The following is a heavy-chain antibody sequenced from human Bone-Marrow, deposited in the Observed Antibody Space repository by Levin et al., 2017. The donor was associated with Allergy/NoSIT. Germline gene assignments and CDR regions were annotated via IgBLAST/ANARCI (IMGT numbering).Heavy chain of an antibody. CDR3: GKEEGGSGWYTVDY. CDR2: IRGSGSRI. Sequence: SGGSLRLSCAASGFTISTYAMDWVRQAPGKGLEWVSAIRGSGSRIYYAGSVKGRFTVSRDNSRNTLYLQMNNLRGEDTAIYYCGKEEGGSGWYTVDYWGRGTLVTVSS. CDR1: GFTISTYA. J-gene: IGHJ4*02. D-gene: IGHD6-19*01. V-gene: IGHV3-23*01.